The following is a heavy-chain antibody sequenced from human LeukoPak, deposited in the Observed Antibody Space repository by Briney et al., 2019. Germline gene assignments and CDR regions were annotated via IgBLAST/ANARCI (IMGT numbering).Heavy chain of an antibody. V-gene: IGHV3-73*01. CDR1: GFTISDSA. J-gene: IGHJ5*02. CDR2: IKNKANNYAT. CDR3: STLRGGSFSFDP. D-gene: IGHD2-15*01. Sequence: GGSLRLSCAASGFTISDSAMHWVRQASGKGLQWVGRIKNKANNYATAYAASVKGRFAISRDDSKNTAYLQMNNLKAEDTAMYYCSTLRGGSFSFDPWGQGTLVTVSS.